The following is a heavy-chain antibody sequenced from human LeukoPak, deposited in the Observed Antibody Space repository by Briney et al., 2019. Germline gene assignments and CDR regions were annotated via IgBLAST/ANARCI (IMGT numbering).Heavy chain of an antibody. CDR3: ARDMVHSSGAFDS. D-gene: IGHD3-22*01. Sequence: PGGSLRPSCAVSGFTVITNHMTWVRQAPGKGLEWVSAINDVDTAYYADTVRGRFTISRDSAKNTLYLQMKSLRADDMAVYYCARDMVHSSGAFDSWGQGTLVTVSS. J-gene: IGHJ4*02. V-gene: IGHV3-53*01. CDR2: INDVDTA. CDR1: GFTVITNH.